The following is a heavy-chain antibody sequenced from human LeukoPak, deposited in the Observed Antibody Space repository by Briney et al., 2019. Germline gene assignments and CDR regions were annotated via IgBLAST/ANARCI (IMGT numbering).Heavy chain of an antibody. Sequence: ASVKVSCNASGYTFTSYGISWVRQAPGQGLEWMGWISAYNGNTNYAQKLQGRVTMTTDTSTSTAYMELRSLRSDDTAVYYCARVTPAVAGRGGFDPWGQGTLVTVSS. CDR1: GYTFTSYG. D-gene: IGHD6-19*01. CDR2: ISAYNGNT. V-gene: IGHV1-18*01. J-gene: IGHJ5*02. CDR3: ARVTPAVAGRGGFDP.